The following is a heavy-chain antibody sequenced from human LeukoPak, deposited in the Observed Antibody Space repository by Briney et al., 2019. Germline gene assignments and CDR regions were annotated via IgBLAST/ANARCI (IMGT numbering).Heavy chain of an antibody. D-gene: IGHD1-26*01. CDR1: GYTLTELS. Sequence: ASVKVSCKVSGYTLTELSMHWVRQAPGKGLEWMGGFDPEDGETIYARKFQGRVTMTEDTSTDTAYMELSSLRSEDTAVYYCATDLIVGATLGYWGQGTLVTVSS. J-gene: IGHJ4*02. CDR3: ATDLIVGATLGY. CDR2: FDPEDGET. V-gene: IGHV1-24*01.